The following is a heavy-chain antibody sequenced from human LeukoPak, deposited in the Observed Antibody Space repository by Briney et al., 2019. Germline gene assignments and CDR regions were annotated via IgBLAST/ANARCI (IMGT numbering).Heavy chain of an antibody. CDR3: ARRYYYGVDV. J-gene: IGHJ6*02. V-gene: IGHV3-66*04. Sequence: GGSLRLSCAASGFTVSSNYMSWVRQAPGEGLEWVSVIYSGGNTYYADSVEGRFTISRDNAKNTLYLQMNSLRVEDTAVYYCARRYYYGVDVWGQGTTVTVSS. CDR2: IYSGGNT. CDR1: GFTVSSNY.